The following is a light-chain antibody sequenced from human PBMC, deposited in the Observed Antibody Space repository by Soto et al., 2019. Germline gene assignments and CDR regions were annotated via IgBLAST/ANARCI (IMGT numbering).Light chain of an antibody. CDR3: QQSYSTPLT. J-gene: IGKJ4*01. CDR2: AAS. V-gene: IGKV1-39*01. CDR1: QSISSY. Sequence: DIQMTQSPSSLSASVGDRVTITCRASQSISSYLNWYQQKPGKAPKLLIYAASSLQSGVPSRFSGSGSGTDFTLTISSLQPEDFATYYCQQSYSTPLTFGGGTKVDXK.